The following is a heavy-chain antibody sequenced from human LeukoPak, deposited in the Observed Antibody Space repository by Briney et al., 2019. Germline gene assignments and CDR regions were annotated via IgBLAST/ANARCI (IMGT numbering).Heavy chain of an antibody. CDR3: ATETNGRHYDY. D-gene: IGHD1-14*01. V-gene: IGHV3-21*06. J-gene: IGHJ4*02. CDR2: IGPTGSDR. CDR1: GLTFSTSG. Sequence: GGSLRLSCTASGLTFSTSGFNWVRQAPGKGLEWVASIGPTGSDRYHADSIKGRLTISRDNANNFLYLQMNSLRAEDTAVYYCATETNGRHYDYWGQGTLLTVSS.